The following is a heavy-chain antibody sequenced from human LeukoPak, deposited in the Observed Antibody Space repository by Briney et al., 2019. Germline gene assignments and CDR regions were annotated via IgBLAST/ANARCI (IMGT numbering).Heavy chain of an antibody. D-gene: IGHD3-10*01. Sequence: PGGSLRLSCAASGFTFRTYTMTWVRQAPGKGLEWVSVISASGNTTYYADSVKGRFTISRDNSKSTLYLQMNSLRAEDTAVYYCARDPRVTYFDYWGQGTLVTVSS. CDR3: ARDPRVTYFDY. V-gene: IGHV3-23*01. CDR1: GFTFRTYT. CDR2: ISASGNTT. J-gene: IGHJ4*02.